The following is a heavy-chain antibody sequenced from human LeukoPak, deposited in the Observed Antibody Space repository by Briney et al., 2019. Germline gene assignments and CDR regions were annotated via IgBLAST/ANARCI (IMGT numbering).Heavy chain of an antibody. J-gene: IGHJ6*02. CDR3: ARDSGYDLVYGMDV. V-gene: IGHV3-33*01. Sequence: PGGSLRLSCAASGFTFSSYGMHWVRQAPGKGLEWVAITWYDGSNTYYADSVKGRFTISRDNSKNTLYLQMNSLRADDTAVYYCARDSGYDLVYGMDVWGQGTTVTVSS. D-gene: IGHD5-12*01. CDR2: TWYDGSNT. CDR1: GFTFSSYG.